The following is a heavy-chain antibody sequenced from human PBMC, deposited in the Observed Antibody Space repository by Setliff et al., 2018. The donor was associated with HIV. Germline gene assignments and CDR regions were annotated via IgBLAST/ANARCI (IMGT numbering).Heavy chain of an antibody. Sequence: GGSLRLSCAASEFIFSRYAIYWVRQAPGKGLEWVAVISSDGSDKYYADSVKGRFTISRDNAKNSLYLQMNSLRAEDTAVYYCVRDLHFAFDIWGQGTMVTVSS. CDR3: VRDLHFAFDI. D-gene: IGHD3-3*02. J-gene: IGHJ3*02. CDR1: EFIFSRYA. CDR2: ISSDGSDK. V-gene: IGHV3-30*07.